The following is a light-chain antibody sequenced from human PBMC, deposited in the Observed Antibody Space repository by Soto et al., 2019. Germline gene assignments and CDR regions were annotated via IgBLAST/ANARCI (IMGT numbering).Light chain of an antibody. CDR2: LGS. J-gene: IGKJ1*01. Sequence: DILMTQSPLSLPFTPGEPASIACRTSHSLLHSNGYNYLNWYLQKPGQSPQLLIYLGSNRASGVPDRFSGSGSGTDFTLKISRVEAEDVGVYYCMEALQTPWTFGQGTKVDIK. CDR1: HSLLHSNGYNY. V-gene: IGKV2-28*01. CDR3: MEALQTPWT.